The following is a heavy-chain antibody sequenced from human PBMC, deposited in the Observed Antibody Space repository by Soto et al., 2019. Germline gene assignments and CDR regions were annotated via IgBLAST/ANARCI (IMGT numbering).Heavy chain of an antibody. CDR3: ARAVAVPADFDY. V-gene: IGHV1-3*05. CDR2: INAGNGHT. J-gene: IGHJ4*02. Sequence: QVQLVQSGAEEKKPGASGKVSCKASGYTFTVYAIHWVRQAPGQRLEWMGWINAGNGHTKYSQKFQGRVTITRDTSASTAYMVLSSLRSEDTALYYCARAVAVPADFDYWGQGTLVTVSS. CDR1: GYTFTVYA. D-gene: IGHD6-19*01.